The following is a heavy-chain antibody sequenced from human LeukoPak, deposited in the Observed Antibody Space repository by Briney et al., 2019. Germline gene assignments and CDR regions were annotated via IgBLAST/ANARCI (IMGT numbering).Heavy chain of an antibody. Sequence: GRSLRLSCAASRFTFSSYAMHWVRQAPGQGLEWVSYISGDSSAIYYADSVKGRFTISRDSAKQSIYLQMNSLRAEDTAVYYCTRDLTYYGSMDVWGQGTTVTVSS. V-gene: IGHV3-48*01. CDR1: RFTFSSYA. D-gene: IGHD3-10*01. CDR2: ISGDSSAI. CDR3: TRDLTYYGSMDV. J-gene: IGHJ6*02.